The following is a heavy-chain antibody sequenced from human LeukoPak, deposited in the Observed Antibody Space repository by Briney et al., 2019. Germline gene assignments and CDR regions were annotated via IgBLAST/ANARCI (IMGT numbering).Heavy chain of an antibody. Sequence: SETLSLTCTVSGGSVTSGGYYWSWIRQPPGKGLEWIGYIFYSGSTNYNPSLKSRVTISVDTSKNQFSLKLSSVTAADTAVYYCARQKHGLTGDIDYWGQGTLVTVSS. CDR2: IFYSGST. CDR3: ARQKHGLTGDIDY. CDR1: GGSVTSGGYY. V-gene: IGHV4-61*08. J-gene: IGHJ4*02. D-gene: IGHD7-27*01.